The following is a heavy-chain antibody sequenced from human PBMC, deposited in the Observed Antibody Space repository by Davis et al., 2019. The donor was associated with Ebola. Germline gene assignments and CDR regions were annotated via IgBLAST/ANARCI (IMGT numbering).Heavy chain of an antibody. D-gene: IGHD6-19*01. V-gene: IGHV3-23*01. CDR1: GFTFSTNW. J-gene: IGHJ6*04. CDR3: AKRATVKVAGANYYNAMDV. Sequence: PGGSLRLSCAASGFTFSTNWMSWVRQAPGKGPEWVSTFGGSGDNTYYADSVRGRFTISRDNSRNTLYPQMNSLRAEDTAVFYCAKRATVKVAGANYYNAMDVWGKGTTVTVSS. CDR2: FGGSGDNT.